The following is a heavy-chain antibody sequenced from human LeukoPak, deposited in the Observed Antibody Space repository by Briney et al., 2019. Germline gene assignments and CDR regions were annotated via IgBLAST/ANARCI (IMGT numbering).Heavy chain of an antibody. CDR3: ARGIAARPDYYYYYYMDV. CDR1: GGSISSYY. CDR2: IYYSGST. J-gene: IGHJ6*03. D-gene: IGHD6-6*01. V-gene: IGHV4-59*01. Sequence: PSETLSLTCTVSGGSISSYYWSWIRQPPGKGLEWIGYIYYSGSTNYNPSLKSRVTISVDTSKNQFSLKLSSVTAADTAVYYCARGIAARPDYYYYYYMDVWGKGTTVTVSS.